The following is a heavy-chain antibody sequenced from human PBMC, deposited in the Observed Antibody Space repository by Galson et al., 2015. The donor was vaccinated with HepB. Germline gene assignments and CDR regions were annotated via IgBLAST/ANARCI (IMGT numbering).Heavy chain of an antibody. J-gene: IGHJ1*01. V-gene: IGHV4-39*01. CDR1: GGSISSSSYY. Sequence: LSLTCTVSGGSISSSSYYWGWIRQPPGKGLEWIGSIYYSGSTYYNPSLKSRVTISVDTSKNQFSLKLSSVTAADTAVYYCARLGGNDYGDQLRPEYFQHWGQGTLVTVSS. CDR2: IYYSGST. D-gene: IGHD4-17*01. CDR3: ARLGGNDYGDQLRPEYFQH.